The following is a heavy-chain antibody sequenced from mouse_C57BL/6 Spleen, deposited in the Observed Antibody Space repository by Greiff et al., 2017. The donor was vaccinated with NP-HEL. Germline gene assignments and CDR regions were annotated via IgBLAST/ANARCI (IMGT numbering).Heavy chain of an antibody. CDR3: ARGGWLLRIGAMDY. CDR2: ISSGSSTI. V-gene: IGHV5-17*01. CDR1: GFTFSDYG. J-gene: IGHJ4*01. Sequence: DVKLVESGGGLVKPGRSLKLSCAASGFTFSDYGMHWVRQAPEKGLEWVAYISSGSSTIYYADTVKGRFTISRDNAKNTLFLQMTSLRSEDTAMYYCARGGWLLRIGAMDYWGQGTSVTVSS. D-gene: IGHD2-3*01.